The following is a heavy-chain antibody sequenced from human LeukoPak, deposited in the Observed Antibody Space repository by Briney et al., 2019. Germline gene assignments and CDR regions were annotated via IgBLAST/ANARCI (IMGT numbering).Heavy chain of an antibody. D-gene: IGHD6-19*01. CDR1: GYSFTSYW. J-gene: IGHJ3*02. Sequence: GESLKISCKGSGYSFTSYWIGWVRQMPGKGLEWMGIIYPGDSDTRYSPSFQGQVTISGDKSISTAYLQWRSLKASDTAVYYCARGGTISSGWTDAFDMWGRGTLVIVSS. V-gene: IGHV5-51*01. CDR2: IYPGDSDT. CDR3: ARGGTISSGWTDAFDM.